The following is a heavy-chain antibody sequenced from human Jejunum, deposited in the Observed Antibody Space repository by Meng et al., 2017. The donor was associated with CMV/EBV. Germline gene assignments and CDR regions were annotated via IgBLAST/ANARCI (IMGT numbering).Heavy chain of an antibody. J-gene: IGHJ4*02. CDR1: GFTFSCCE. V-gene: IGHV3-48*03. CDR2: ISPSGNNI. D-gene: IGHD6-13*01. Sequence: SDAASGFTFSCCEMNKIRQAPGKGLEWVAFISPSGNNIHYADSVKGRFALSRDNTKNSLYLQMSGLRAEDTAVYYCTRDSQHHLYWGQGALVTVSS. CDR3: TRDSQHHLY.